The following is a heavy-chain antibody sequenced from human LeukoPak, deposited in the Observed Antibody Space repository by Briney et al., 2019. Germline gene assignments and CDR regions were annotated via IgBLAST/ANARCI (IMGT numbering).Heavy chain of an antibody. CDR2: IKPDGSEK. CDR1: GYSFSGHG. Sequence: GGSLRHSCAASGYSFSGHGMNWVGQPPGKGLEWVANIKPDGSEKYYVDSVKGRFTISRDDSKRSLDLQMDSLRAEDTALYYCAYRNTLYYWGQGTLVTVSS. CDR3: AYRNTLYY. J-gene: IGHJ4*02. D-gene: IGHD1-26*01. V-gene: IGHV3-7*02.